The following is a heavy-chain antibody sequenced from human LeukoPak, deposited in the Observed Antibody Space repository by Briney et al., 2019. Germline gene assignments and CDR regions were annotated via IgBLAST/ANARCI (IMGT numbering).Heavy chain of an antibody. CDR3: ARLADYDSSGYFDY. CDR2: IRQDGSEK. J-gene: IGHJ4*02. Sequence: GGSLRLSCAASGFTFSSYWMIWVRQAPGKGLEWVANIRQDGSEKYYVASVRGRFTISRDNAKNSLYLQMNSLRGEDTAVYYCARLADYDSSGYFDYWGQGTLVTVSS. D-gene: IGHD3-22*01. CDR1: GFTFSSYW. V-gene: IGHV3-7*01.